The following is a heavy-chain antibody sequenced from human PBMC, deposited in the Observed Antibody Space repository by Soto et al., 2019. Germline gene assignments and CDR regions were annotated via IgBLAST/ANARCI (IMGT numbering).Heavy chain of an antibody. D-gene: IGHD6-13*01. J-gene: IGHJ3*01. CDR2: ISAFNDYT. V-gene: IGHV1-18*01. CDR1: GYTFNKYG. CDR3: ARGRGVVIPAGTPDAFDV. Sequence: QAKLVQSGGEVKRPGASVKVSCKASGYTFNKYGFNWVRQAPGQGLEWRGRISAFNDYTNLAQKFQGRITLTTDASTNTAYMELQILRSDDTAMYYCARGRGVVIPAGTPDAFDVWGQGTMVTVSS.